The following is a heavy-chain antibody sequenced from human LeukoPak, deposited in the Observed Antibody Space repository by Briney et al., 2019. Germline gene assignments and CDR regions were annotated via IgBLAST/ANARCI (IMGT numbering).Heavy chain of an antibody. CDR1: GLTFSSSW. D-gene: IGHD5-18*01. V-gene: IGHV3-7*01. Sequence: GGSLRLSCAVSGLTFSSSWMDWVRQAPGKGLEWVASINPEGSEKYSADSVKGRFTISRDNSKNTLYLQMNSLRAEDTAVYYCARDTARRFDYWGQGTLVTVSS. J-gene: IGHJ4*02. CDR2: INPEGSEK. CDR3: ARDTARRFDY.